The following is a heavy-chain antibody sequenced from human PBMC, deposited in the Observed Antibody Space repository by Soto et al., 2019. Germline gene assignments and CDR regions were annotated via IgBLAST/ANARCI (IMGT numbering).Heavy chain of an antibody. CDR3: ARDTHYDILTGPGYYYYGMDV. Sequence: SETLSLTCTVSGGSISSGGYYWSWIRQHPGKGLEWIGYIYCSGSTYYNPSLKSRVTISVDTSKNQFSLKLSSVTAADTAVYYCARDTHYDILTGPGYYYYGMDVWGQGTTVTVSS. D-gene: IGHD3-9*01. J-gene: IGHJ6*02. V-gene: IGHV4-31*03. CDR2: IYCSGST. CDR1: GGSISSGGYY.